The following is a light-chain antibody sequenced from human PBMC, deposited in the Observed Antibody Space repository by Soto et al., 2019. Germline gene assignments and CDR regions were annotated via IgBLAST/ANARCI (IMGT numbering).Light chain of an antibody. Sequence: IQLTQSPSSLSASVGDRVTITFRASQGISSYLAWYQQKPGIAPKLLIYAASNLQSGVPSRFSGTGSGTDFTLTISSLQPEDFATYYWQQSFITPHTFGQGTKVDIK. J-gene: IGKJ2*01. CDR1: QGISSY. CDR2: AAS. V-gene: IGKV1-39*01. CDR3: QQSFITPHT.